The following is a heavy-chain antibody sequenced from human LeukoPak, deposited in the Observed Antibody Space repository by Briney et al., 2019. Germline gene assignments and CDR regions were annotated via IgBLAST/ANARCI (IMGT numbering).Heavy chain of an antibody. CDR1: GFTFDDYA. CDR3: AKVGARYSSSSGPFYFDY. D-gene: IGHD6-6*01. Sequence: GGALRLSCAASGFTFDDYAIHWVRQAQGKGLEWLSGISWNSGSIVYADSVRGRFTISRDNAKNSLYLQMNSLRAEDTALYYCAKVGARYSSSSGPFYFDYWAREPWSPSPQ. J-gene: IGHJ4*02. CDR2: ISWNSGSI. V-gene: IGHV3-9*01.